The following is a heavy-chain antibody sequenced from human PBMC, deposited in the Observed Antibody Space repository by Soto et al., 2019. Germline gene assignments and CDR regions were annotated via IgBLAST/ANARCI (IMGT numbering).Heavy chain of an antibody. CDR2: FDPEDGET. CDR3: ATRGLVIANWFDP. D-gene: IGHD3-9*01. J-gene: IGHJ5*02. CDR1: GYTLTEFC. V-gene: IGHV1-24*01. Sequence: ASVKVYCKVSGYTLTEFCRHWVRQAPGKGLEWMGGFDPEDGETIYAQKFQGRVTMTEDTSTDTAYMELSSLRSEDTAVYYCATRGLVIANWFDPWGQGTLVTVS.